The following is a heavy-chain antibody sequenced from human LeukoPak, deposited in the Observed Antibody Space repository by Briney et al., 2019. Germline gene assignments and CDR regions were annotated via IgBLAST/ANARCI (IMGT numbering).Heavy chain of an antibody. Sequence: GGSLRLSCAASGFTFSTYSMNWVRQAPGKGLEWVSSISSSISYIYYADSVKGRFTISRDNAKNSLYLRMNSLRAEDTAVYYCARGRYGDYTLDYWGQGTLVTVSS. J-gene: IGHJ4*02. CDR3: ARGRYGDYTLDY. D-gene: IGHD4-17*01. V-gene: IGHV3-21*01. CDR2: ISSSISYI. CDR1: GFTFSTYS.